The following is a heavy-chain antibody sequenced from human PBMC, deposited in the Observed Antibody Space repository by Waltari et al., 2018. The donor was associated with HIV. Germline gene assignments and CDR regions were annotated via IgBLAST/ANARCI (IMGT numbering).Heavy chain of an antibody. J-gene: IGHJ4*02. V-gene: IGHV4-39*01. CDR1: GGSISSSSYY. CDR3: ARHRGEYSGYGQVDY. CDR2: IYYSGSN. D-gene: IGHD5-12*01. Sequence: QLQLQESGPGLVKPSETLSLTCTVSGGSISSSSYYWGWIRQPPGKGLEWIGSIYYSGSNYYNPPLKSRVTIAVDTSKNQFSLKRSSVTAADTAVYYCARHRGEYSGYGQVDYWGQGTLVTVSS.